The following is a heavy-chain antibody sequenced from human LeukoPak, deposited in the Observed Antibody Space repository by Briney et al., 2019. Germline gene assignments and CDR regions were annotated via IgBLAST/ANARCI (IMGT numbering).Heavy chain of an antibody. V-gene: IGHV4-59*01. J-gene: IGHJ4*02. Sequence: PSETLSLTCTVSGGSISSYYWSWIRQPPGKGLEWIGYIYYSGSTNYNPSLKSRVTISVDTSKNQFSLKLSSVTAADTAVYYCARGRNYSRSYGSGRLFDYWGQGTLVTVSS. CDR1: GGSISSYY. CDR3: ARGRNYSRSYGSGRLFDY. D-gene: IGHD3-10*01. CDR2: IYYSGST.